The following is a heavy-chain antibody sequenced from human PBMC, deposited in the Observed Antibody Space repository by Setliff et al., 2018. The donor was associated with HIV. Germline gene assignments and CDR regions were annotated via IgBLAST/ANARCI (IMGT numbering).Heavy chain of an antibody. V-gene: IGHV1-18*01. CDR2: ISTYNGNT. D-gene: IGHD1-7*01. CDR3: ARVWEWNYDLGY. Sequence: ASVKVSCKASGYTFTSYGISWVRQAPGQGLERMGWISTYNGNTNYAQKLQGRVTMTRDTSTSTAYMELRSLRSDDTAVYYCARVWEWNYDLGYWGQGTQVTVSS. J-gene: IGHJ4*02. CDR1: GYTFTSYG.